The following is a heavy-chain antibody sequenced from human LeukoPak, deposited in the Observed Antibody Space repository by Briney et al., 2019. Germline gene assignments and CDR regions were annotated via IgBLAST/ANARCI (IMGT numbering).Heavy chain of an antibody. Sequence: SETLSLTCTVSGGSISSYYWSWIRQPPGKGLEWIGYVYYSGSTNYNPSLKSRVTISVDTSKNQFSLKLSSVTAADTAVYYCARGGMTTQPFDYWGQGSLVTVSS. V-gene: IGHV4-59*01. CDR1: GGSISSYY. CDR2: VYYSGST. J-gene: IGHJ4*02. CDR3: ARGGMTTQPFDY. D-gene: IGHD4-17*01.